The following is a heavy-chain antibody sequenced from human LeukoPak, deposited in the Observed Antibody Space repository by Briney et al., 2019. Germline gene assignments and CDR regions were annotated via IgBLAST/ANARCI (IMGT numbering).Heavy chain of an antibody. D-gene: IGHD1-26*01. V-gene: IGHV3-11*01. CDR3: AREKEWELLGYYYYGMDV. Sequence: GGSLRLSCAASGFTFTEYYMGWIRQAPGKGLEWVSYISSSGSTIYYADSVKGRFTISRDNAKNSLYLQMNSLRAEDTAVYYCAREKEWELLGYYYYGMDVWGQGTTVTVSS. CDR1: GFTFTEYY. CDR2: ISSSGSTI. J-gene: IGHJ6*02.